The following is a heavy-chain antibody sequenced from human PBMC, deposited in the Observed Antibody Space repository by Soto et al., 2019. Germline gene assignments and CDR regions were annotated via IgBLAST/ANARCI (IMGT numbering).Heavy chain of an antibody. V-gene: IGHV4-61*01. Sequence: QVRLQESGPGLVKPSETLSLSCTVSGAAVTTGSYYWTWILQPPGKGLEWMGQLSYSGSTSYNPPRDSRITMAVDKDKNQISLTLTFLTAADTAMYFCARDYGVVVFRAFDMWGQGTMVTVSS. J-gene: IGHJ3*02. CDR3: ARDYGVVVFRAFDM. CDR1: GAAVTTGSYY. D-gene: IGHD2-8*01. CDR2: LSYSGST.